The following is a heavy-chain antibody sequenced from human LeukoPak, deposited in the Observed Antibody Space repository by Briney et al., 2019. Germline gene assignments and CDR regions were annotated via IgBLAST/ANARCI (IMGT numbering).Heavy chain of an antibody. CDR2: INHSGST. CDR3: ARGSTYYYYYYYMDV. V-gene: IGHV4-34*01. CDR1: GGSFSGYY. Sequence: SETLSLTCAVYGGSFSGYYWSWIRQPPGKGLEWIGEINHSGSTNYNPSLKSRVTISVDTSKNQFSLKLSSVTAADTAVCYCARGSTYYYYYYYMDVWGKGTTVTVSS. J-gene: IGHJ6*03.